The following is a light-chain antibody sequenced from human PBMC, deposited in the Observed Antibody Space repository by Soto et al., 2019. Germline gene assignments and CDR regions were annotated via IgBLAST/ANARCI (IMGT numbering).Light chain of an antibody. CDR3: QQSYSSRSIS. J-gene: IGKJ5*01. CDR1: QSISSW. V-gene: IGKV1-39*01. CDR2: AAS. Sequence: DIQMTQYPSTLSASVGDRVTITFLASQSISSWLAWYQQKPGKAPKLLIYAASSLQSGVPSRFSGSGSGTDFTLTISSLQPEDFATYYCQQSYSSRSISFGQGTRLEIK.